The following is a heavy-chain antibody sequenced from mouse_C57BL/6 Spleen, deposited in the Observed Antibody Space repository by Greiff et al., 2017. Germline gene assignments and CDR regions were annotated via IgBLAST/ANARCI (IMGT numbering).Heavy chain of an antibody. Sequence: DVMLVESGGGLVKPGGSLKLSCAASGFTFSDYGMHWVRQAPEKGLEWVAYISSGSSTIYYADTVKGRFTISRDNAKNTLFLQMTSLRSEDTAMYYCAKSYYGSSYRYFDVWGTGTTVTVSS. CDR1: GFTFSDYG. CDR2: ISSGSSTI. J-gene: IGHJ1*03. CDR3: AKSYYGSSYRYFDV. V-gene: IGHV5-17*01. D-gene: IGHD1-1*01.